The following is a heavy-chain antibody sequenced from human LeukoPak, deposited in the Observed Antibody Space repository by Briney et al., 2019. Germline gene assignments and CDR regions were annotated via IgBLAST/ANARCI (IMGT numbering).Heavy chain of an antibody. V-gene: IGHV3-30*02. Sequence: GGSLRLSCAASGFTFSNYNMHWVRQAPGKGLEWVTFIRHDGSDKYYADSVKGRFTISRDNSKNTLFLQMNRLRPEDAAVYYCAKAPVTTCRGAFCYPFDYWGLGTLVTVSS. CDR1: GFTFSNYN. CDR2: IRHDGSDK. J-gene: IGHJ4*02. CDR3: AKAPVTTCRGAFCYPFDY. D-gene: IGHD2-15*01.